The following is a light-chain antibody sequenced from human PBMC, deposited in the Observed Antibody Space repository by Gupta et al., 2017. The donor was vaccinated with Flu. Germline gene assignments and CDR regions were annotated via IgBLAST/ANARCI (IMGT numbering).Light chain of an antibody. CDR2: YAS. J-gene: IGKJ4*01. V-gene: IGKV3-15*01. Sequence: SCRASRDIDTRLAWYQQKPGQSPRILIYYASTRATGVAARFSGSGSGTEFSLIVSTVQSEDSAVSFCQQYYMWPPLTFGGGTKVEI. CDR3: QQYYMWPPLT. CDR1: RDIDTR.